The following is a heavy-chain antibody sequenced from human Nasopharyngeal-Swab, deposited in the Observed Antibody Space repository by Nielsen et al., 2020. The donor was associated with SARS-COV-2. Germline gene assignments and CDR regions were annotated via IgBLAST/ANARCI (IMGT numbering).Heavy chain of an antibody. J-gene: IGHJ4*02. CDR2: IWYDGSNK. CDR1: GFTFSSYG. Sequence: GESLKISCAVSGFTFSSYGMHWVRQAPGKGLEWVAVIWYDGSNKYYADSVKGRFTISRDNSKNTLYLQMNSLRAEDTAVYYCARELAAAGTGGNWGQGTLVTVSS. CDR3: ARELAAAGTGGN. D-gene: IGHD6-13*01. V-gene: IGHV3-33*01.